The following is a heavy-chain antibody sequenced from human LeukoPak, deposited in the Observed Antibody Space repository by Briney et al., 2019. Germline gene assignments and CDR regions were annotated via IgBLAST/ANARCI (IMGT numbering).Heavy chain of an antibody. V-gene: IGHV4-39*01. CDR3: ARPPRGDYYGMDV. J-gene: IGHJ6*02. Sequence: SQTLSLTCTVSGGSISSGDYYWGWIRQPPGKGLEWIGSIYYSGSTYYNPSLKSRVTISVDTSKNQFSLKLSSVTAADTAVYYCARPPRGDYYGMDVWGQGTTVTVSS. CDR1: GGSISSGDYY. CDR2: IYYSGST.